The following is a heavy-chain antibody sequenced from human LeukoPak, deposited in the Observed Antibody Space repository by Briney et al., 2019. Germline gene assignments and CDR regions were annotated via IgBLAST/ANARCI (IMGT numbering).Heavy chain of an antibody. CDR2: ISSSSTYI. J-gene: IGHJ1*01. V-gene: IGHV3-21*01. Sequence: GGCLRLSCAASGFSFSSYNMNWVRQAPGKGLEWVSSISSSSTYIYYAGSVKGRFTISRDNAKNSLYLQMNSLRAEDTAVYYCARDPPSFQYWGQGTLVTVSS. CDR3: ARDPPSFQY. CDR1: GFSFSSYN.